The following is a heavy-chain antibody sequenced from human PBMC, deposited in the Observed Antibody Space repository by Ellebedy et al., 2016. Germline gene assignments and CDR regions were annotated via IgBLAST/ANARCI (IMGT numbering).Heavy chain of an antibody. CDR2: ITSSGTQM. J-gene: IGHJ3*02. CDR1: GFTFSNHY. Sequence: GGSLRLSXTASGFTFSNHYMSWVRQVPGKGLEWVSYITSSGTQMYYADSVKGRFTISRDNSKNSLYLQMNSLRTEDTALYYCAKDKLRYCSDNNCPHDAFDIWGQGTMVTVSS. D-gene: IGHD2-15*01. CDR3: AKDKLRYCSDNNCPHDAFDI. V-gene: IGHV3-11*01.